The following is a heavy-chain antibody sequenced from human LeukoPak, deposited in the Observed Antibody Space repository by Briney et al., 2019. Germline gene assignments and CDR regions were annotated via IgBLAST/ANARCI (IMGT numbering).Heavy chain of an antibody. CDR3: AALSASHWNLDY. CDR1: SGSITTYH. V-gene: IGHV4-59*08. D-gene: IGHD1-1*01. Sequence: SETLSLTCTVSSGSITTYHWSWVRQPPGKRLEWIGHINYSGSTNYNPSLRSRVTISVDTSKNQFSLKLSSVTAADTAVYYCAALSASHWNLDYWGQGRLVTVSS. CDR2: INYSGST. J-gene: IGHJ4*02.